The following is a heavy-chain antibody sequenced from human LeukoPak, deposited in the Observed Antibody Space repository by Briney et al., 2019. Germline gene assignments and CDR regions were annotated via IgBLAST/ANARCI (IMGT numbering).Heavy chain of an antibody. CDR3: VIGSYSSRRYYYYMDV. V-gene: IGHV1-69*13. J-gene: IGHJ6*03. D-gene: IGHD6-19*01. Sequence: ASVKVSCKASGGTFNSYAISWVRQAPGQGLEWMGGIIPIFNITNYAQKFQGRVTITADDSTSTAYMELSSLRSEDTAVYYCVIGSYSSRRYYYYMDVWGKGTTVTVSS. CDR2: IIPIFNIT. CDR1: GGTFNSYA.